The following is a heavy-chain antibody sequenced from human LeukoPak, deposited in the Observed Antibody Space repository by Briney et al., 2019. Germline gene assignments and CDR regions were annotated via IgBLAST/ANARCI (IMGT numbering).Heavy chain of an antibody. CDR3: AREGGDMWVFDY. CDR1: GFTVSSNY. Sequence: GGSLRLSYAASGFTVSSNYMSWVRQAPGKGLEWVSVIYSGGSTYYADSVKGRFTISRDNSKNTLYLQMNSLRAEDTAVYYCAREGGDMWVFDYWGQGTLVTVSS. CDR2: IYSGGST. D-gene: IGHD2-15*01. V-gene: IGHV3-53*01. J-gene: IGHJ4*02.